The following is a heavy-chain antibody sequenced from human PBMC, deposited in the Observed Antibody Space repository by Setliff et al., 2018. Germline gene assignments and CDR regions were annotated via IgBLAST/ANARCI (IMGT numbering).Heavy chain of an antibody. CDR3: ARRAVTAEYFQH. CDR2: IYLGDSDV. D-gene: IGHD4-17*01. J-gene: IGHJ1*01. V-gene: IGHV5-51*01. Sequence: PGESLKISCKVSGYNFSSNYWIGWVRQMPGKGLEWMGIIYLGDSDVRYSPSFQGQVTISADKSISTAYLQLSSLKASDTAIYYCARRAVTAEYFQHWGHGTLVTVSS. CDR1: GYNFSSNYW.